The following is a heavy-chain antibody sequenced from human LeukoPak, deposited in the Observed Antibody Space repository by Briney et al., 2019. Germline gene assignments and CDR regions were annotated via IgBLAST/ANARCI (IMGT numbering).Heavy chain of an antibody. D-gene: IGHD1-1*01. J-gene: IGHJ4*02. V-gene: IGHV4-39*01. CDR2: INYSGNT. Sequence: SETLSLTCTVSGGSISSTTYFWGWIRQPPGKGLEWIGSINYSGNTYYNPSLKNRVTISVDTSKNQFSLKLSSVTAADTAVYYCARSLSTTGLRWGQGTLVTVSS. CDR3: ARSLSTTGLR. CDR1: GGSISSTTYF.